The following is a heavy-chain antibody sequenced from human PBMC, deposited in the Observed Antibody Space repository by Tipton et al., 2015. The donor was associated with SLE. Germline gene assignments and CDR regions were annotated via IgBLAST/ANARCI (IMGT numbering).Heavy chain of an antibody. V-gene: IGHV3-48*03. CDR2: ISISGSTI. CDR1: GLTLSNHD. Sequence: PLRLSCVVSGLTLSNHDMNWVRQAPGKGLEWDSYISISGSTIYYADSVTGRFTISRDNAKNSLYLQMNSLRDEDTAIYYCATGILLWGLDHWGQGTLVTVSS. CDR3: ATGILLWGLDH. D-gene: IGHD2-21*01. J-gene: IGHJ4*02.